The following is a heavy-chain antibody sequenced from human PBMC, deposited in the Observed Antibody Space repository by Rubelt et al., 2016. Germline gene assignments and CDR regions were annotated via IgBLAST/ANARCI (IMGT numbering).Heavy chain of an antibody. V-gene: IGHV3-74*02. Sequence: EVQLVASGGDLVQPGGSLRLSCAATGFSISGYWIHWVRHAPGKGLVWVSRIDGDGRSTSYADSVRGRFTISRDYAKNVGYLQMNSLGAEDTAVYYCARGGDMVFTLWGQGTPVTVSS. J-gene: IGHJ4*02. CDR3: ARGGDMVFTL. CDR2: IDGDGRST. D-gene: IGHD5/OR15-5a*01. CDR1: GFSISGYW.